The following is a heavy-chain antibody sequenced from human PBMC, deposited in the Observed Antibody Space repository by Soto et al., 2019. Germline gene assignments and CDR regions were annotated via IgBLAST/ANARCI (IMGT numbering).Heavy chain of an antibody. CDR2: ISGSGGST. D-gene: IGHD3-10*01. J-gene: IGHJ4*02. CDR3: AKPRDRITMVRGVIITGFDY. Sequence: PGGSLRLSCAASGFTFSSYAMSWVRQAPGKGLEWVSAISGSGGSTYYADSVKGRFTISRDNSKNTLYLQMNSLRAEDTAVYYCAKPRDRITMVRGVIITGFDYWGQGTLVTVSS. V-gene: IGHV3-23*01. CDR1: GFTFSSYA.